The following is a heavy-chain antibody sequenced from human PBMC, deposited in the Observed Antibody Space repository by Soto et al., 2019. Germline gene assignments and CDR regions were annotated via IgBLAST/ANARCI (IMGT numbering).Heavy chain of an antibody. D-gene: IGHD6-19*01. CDR3: ARAKKWYSSGWYSFDY. CDR1: GFTFSSYW. J-gene: IGHJ4*02. CDR2: IKQDGSEK. Sequence: GGSLRLSCAASGFTFSSYWMSWVRQAPGKGLEWVANIKQDGSEKYYVDSVKGRFTISRDNAKNSLYLQMNSLRAEDTAVYYCARAKKWYSSGWYSFDYWGQGTLVTVSS. V-gene: IGHV3-7*01.